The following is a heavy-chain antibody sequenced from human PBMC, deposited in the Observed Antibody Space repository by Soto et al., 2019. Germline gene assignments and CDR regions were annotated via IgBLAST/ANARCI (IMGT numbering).Heavy chain of an antibody. CDR3: AKDRTTGTQGLFYGLDV. Sequence: QMQLVESGGGVVQPGRYLRLSCVASGFTFNRYGMPWVRQAPGKGLEWVALISFDGSDKFYLDSVKGRFTLSRDNSKNTMFLQMNNLRSEDTALYYCAKDRTTGTQGLFYGLDVWGQGTTVTVSS. CDR2: ISFDGSDK. D-gene: IGHD4-4*01. V-gene: IGHV3-30*18. CDR1: GFTFNRYG. J-gene: IGHJ6*01.